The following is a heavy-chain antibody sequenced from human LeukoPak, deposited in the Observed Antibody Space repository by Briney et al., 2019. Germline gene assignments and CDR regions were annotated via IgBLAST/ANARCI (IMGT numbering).Heavy chain of an antibody. CDR2: IKEDGSEK. D-gene: IGHD3-10*01. V-gene: IGHV3-7*01. Sequence: GGSLRLSCAASGFTFSSYWMSWVRQAPGKGLEWVANIKEDGSEKYYVDSVKGRFTISRDNAKNSLYLQMNSLRAEDTAVYYCARLWFGESRFSDYWGQGTLVTVSS. CDR3: ARLWFGESRFSDY. CDR1: GFTFSSYW. J-gene: IGHJ4*02.